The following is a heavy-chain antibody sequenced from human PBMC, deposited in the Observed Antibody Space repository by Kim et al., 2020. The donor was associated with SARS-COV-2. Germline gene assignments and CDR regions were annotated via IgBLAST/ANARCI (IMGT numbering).Heavy chain of an antibody. D-gene: IGHD5-12*01. CDR3: ARGGGYIDY. CDR2: GNT. J-gene: IGHJ4*02. V-gene: IGHV1-18*01. Sequence: GNTNYSPKLQGRVTMTTDTSTTTAYMELRSLRSDDTAVYYCARGGGYIDYWGQGPLVTVSS.